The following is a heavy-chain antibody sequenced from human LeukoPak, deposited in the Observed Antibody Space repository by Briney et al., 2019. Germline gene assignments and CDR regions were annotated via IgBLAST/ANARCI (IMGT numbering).Heavy chain of an antibody. CDR3: ARETKKDYRNWFDP. V-gene: IGHV1-8*01. Sequence: ASVKVSCKASGYTFTSYSINWVRQATGQGLEWMGWMNPNSGNTGYAQKFQGRVTITRNTSISTAYMELSSLRSEDTAVYYCARETKKDYRNWFDPWGQGTLVTVSP. J-gene: IGHJ5*02. CDR1: GYTFTSYS. CDR2: MNPNSGNT. D-gene: IGHD3-10*01.